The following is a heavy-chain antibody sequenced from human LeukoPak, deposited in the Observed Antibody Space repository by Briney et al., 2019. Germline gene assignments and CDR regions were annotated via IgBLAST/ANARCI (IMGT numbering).Heavy chain of an antibody. D-gene: IGHD1-26*01. CDR2: ISSNGGST. J-gene: IGHJ4*02. Sequence: PGGSLRLSCAASGFTFSSYAMHWVRQAPGKGLEYVSAISSNGGSTYYANSVKGGFTISRDNSKNTLYLQMGSLRAEDMAVYYCAKDLRSSADSKMGAADYWGQGTLVTVSS. V-gene: IGHV3-64*01. CDR1: GFTFSSYA. CDR3: AKDLRSSADSKMGAADY.